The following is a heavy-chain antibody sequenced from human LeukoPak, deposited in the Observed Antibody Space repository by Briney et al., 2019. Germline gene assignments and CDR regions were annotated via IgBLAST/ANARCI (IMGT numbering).Heavy chain of an antibody. CDR3: ARDKDIVVVVAATPLRY. J-gene: IGHJ4*02. D-gene: IGHD2-15*01. CDR2: ISGSGGST. V-gene: IGHV3-23*01. Sequence: GGSLRLSCAASGFTFSSYAMSWVRQAPGKGLEWVSAISGSGGSTYYADSVKGRFTISRDNSKNTLYLQMNSLRAEDTAVYYCARDKDIVVVVAATPLRYWGQGTLVTVSS. CDR1: GFTFSSYA.